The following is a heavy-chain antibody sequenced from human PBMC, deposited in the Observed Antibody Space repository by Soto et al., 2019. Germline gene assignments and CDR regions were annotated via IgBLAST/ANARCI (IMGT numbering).Heavy chain of an antibody. CDR2: INHSGST. CDR3: ARDRRPYSSSWYGLFRYYFDY. V-gene: IGHV4-34*01. Sequence: PSETLSLTCAVYGGSFSGYYWSWIRQPPGKGLEWIGEINHSGSTNYNPSLKSRVTISVDTSKNQFSLKLSSVTAADTAVYYCARDRRPYSSSWYGLFRYYFDYWGQGTLVTVSS. CDR1: GGSFSGYY. J-gene: IGHJ4*02. D-gene: IGHD6-13*01.